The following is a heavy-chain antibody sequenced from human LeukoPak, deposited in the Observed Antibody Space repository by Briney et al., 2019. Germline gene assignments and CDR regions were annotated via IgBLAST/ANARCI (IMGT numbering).Heavy chain of an antibody. CDR1: GYTFITYY. CDR3: ARAGRAIVTQPTLAYYYYMDV. CDR2: ISPSDGST. D-gene: IGHD2/OR15-2a*01. V-gene: IGHV1-46*01. J-gene: IGHJ6*03. Sequence: ASVKVSCKASGYTFITYYLHWVRQAPGQGLEWMGIISPSDGSTTYAQKFQGRVTMTRDTSTRTVYMELNSLRSEDTAVYYCARAGRAIVTQPTLAYYYYMDVWGKGSTVTISS.